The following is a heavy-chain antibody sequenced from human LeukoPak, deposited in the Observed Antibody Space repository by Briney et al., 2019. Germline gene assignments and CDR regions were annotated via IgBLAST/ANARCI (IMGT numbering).Heavy chain of an antibody. J-gene: IGHJ5*02. V-gene: IGHV1-18*04. Sequence: ASVKVSCKASGYTFTSYGISWVRQAPGQGLEWMGWISGYNGNTNYAQKLQGRVTMTTDTSTSTAYMELRSLRSDDTAVYYCARGVGYCSGGSCFNWFDPWGQGTLVTVSS. CDR1: GYTFTSYG. CDR3: ARGVGYCSGGSCFNWFDP. D-gene: IGHD2-15*01. CDR2: ISGYNGNT.